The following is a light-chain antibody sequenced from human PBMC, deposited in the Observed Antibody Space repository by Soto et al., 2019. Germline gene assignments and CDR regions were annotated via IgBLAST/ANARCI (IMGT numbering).Light chain of an antibody. CDR3: GAWDDSPSASYG. J-gene: IGLJ1*01. V-gene: IGLV1-47*01. Sequence: QSVLTQPPSASGTPGQTVTISCSGSSSNIGSNYVYWYQQLPGTAPKLLIYRNNQRPSGVPDRFSGSKSGTSASMAISGRRSEDEAYYYCGAWDDSPSASYGFGTGTKGTVL. CDR2: RNN. CDR1: SSNIGSNY.